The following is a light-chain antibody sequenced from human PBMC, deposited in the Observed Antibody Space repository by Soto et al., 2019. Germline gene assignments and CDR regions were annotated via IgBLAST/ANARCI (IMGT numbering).Light chain of an antibody. J-gene: IGKJ1*01. Sequence: EIEMTQYPSTPSASVRDRAPITSPASQSISSWLAWYQQKPGKAPKLLIYKASSLESGVSSRFSGSGSGREFTLTISSLQPDDFATYYCQQYNSYWTFGQGTKVDIK. CDR2: KAS. CDR1: QSISSW. V-gene: IGKV1-5*03. CDR3: QQYNSYWT.